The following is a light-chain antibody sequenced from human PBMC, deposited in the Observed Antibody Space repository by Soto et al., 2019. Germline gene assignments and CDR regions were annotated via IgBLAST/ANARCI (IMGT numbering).Light chain of an antibody. CDR2: GAS. CDR3: QQYNNWPPLT. V-gene: IGKV3-15*01. Sequence: EIVMTQSPATLSVSPGERATLSCRASQSVSSNLAWYQQKPGQPPRLLIYGASTRATGIPARFSGSGSGTEFTLTISSXXXXDFALYYCQQYNNWPPLTFGGGX. J-gene: IGKJ4*01. CDR1: QSVSSN.